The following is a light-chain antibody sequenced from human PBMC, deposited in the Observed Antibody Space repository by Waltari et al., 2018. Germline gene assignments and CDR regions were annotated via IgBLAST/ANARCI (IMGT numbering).Light chain of an antibody. V-gene: IGKV1-5*03. Sequence: DIQMTHSPSTLSASVGDSVPIACRASQSLSSWLAWYQQKPGKAPNLLIYTASSLESGVPSRFSGSGSGTEVTLTISRLQPDDFATYYGQQYNSYPYTFGQGTKLEIK. CDR3: QQYNSYPYT. CDR1: QSLSSW. CDR2: TAS. J-gene: IGKJ2*01.